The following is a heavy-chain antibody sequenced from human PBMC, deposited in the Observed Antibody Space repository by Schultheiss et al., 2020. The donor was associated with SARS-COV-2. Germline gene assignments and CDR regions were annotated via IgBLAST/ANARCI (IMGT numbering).Heavy chain of an antibody. CDR1: GFTFRNYW. CDR3: ARSAVAGLDY. D-gene: IGHD6-19*01. Sequence: GGSLRLSCAASGFTFRNYWMDWVRQAPGKGLQWVANIKQDGSVEHYVDSVRGRFIISRDNSKNTLYLQMNSLRAEDTAVYYCARSAVAGLDYWGQGTLVTVSS. CDR2: IKQDGSVE. V-gene: IGHV3-7*01. J-gene: IGHJ4*02.